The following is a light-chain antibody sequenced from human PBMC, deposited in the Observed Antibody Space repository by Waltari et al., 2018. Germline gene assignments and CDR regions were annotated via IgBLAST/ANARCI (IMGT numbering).Light chain of an antibody. CDR1: SSVVDFYDS. Sequence: QSALTQPASVSGSPGQSITISCSGVSSVVDFYDSVSWYQQHPDKAPKLIISEVTHRPSGIPDRFSASKSDNTVTLTISGLQAEDEADYYCCSYTNTNQWIFGGGTKVTVL. J-gene: IGLJ2*01. CDR3: CSYTNTNQWI. V-gene: IGLV2-14*01. CDR2: EVT.